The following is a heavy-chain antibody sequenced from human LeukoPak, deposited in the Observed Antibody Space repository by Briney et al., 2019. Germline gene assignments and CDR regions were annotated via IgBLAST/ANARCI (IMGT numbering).Heavy chain of an antibody. CDR1: GFTFSSFA. V-gene: IGHV3-30*04. CDR3: AELGITMIGGV. D-gene: IGHD3-10*02. CDR2: MSYDGTNK. J-gene: IGHJ6*04. Sequence: PGRSLRLSCAASGFTFSSFAIHWVRQTPGKGLEWVAVMSYDGTNKYYADSVRGRFTISRDNSKNTLYLQMNSLRPEDTAVYYCAELGITMIGGVWGKGTTVTISS.